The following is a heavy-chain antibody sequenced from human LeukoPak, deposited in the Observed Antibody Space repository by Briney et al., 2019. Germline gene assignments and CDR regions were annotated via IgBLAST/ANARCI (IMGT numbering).Heavy chain of an antibody. Sequence: ASVKVSCKASGYTFTSYYMHWVRQAPGQGLEWMGIINPSGGSTSYAQKFQGRVTMTRDTSTSTVYMELSSLRSEDTAVYYCARDQYSGYDSLGAWFDPWGQGTLVTVSS. V-gene: IGHV1-46*01. D-gene: IGHD5-12*01. CDR2: INPSGGST. CDR1: GYTFTSYY. CDR3: ARDQYSGYDSLGAWFDP. J-gene: IGHJ5*02.